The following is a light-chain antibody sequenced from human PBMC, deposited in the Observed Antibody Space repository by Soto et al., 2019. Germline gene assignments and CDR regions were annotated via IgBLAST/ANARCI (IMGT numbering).Light chain of an antibody. CDR1: QSLSSF. CDR3: QQRANWPLT. J-gene: IGKJ4*01. V-gene: IGKV3-11*01. CDR2: DTS. Sequence: EIVLTQSPATLSLSPGERATLFCRASQSLSSFLAWFQQKPGQAPRLLIYDTSNRATGIPARFSGSGSGTDFTLTISSLEPEDFAVYFCQQRANWPLTFGGGTKVEIK.